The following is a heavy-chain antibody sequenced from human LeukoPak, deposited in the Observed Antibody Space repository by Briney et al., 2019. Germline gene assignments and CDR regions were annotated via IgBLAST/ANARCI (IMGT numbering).Heavy chain of an antibody. V-gene: IGHV1-18*01. J-gene: IGHJ4*02. Sequence: ASVKVSCKASGYTFTSYGISWVRQAPGRGLEWMGWISAYNGNTNYAQKLQGRVTMTTDTSTSTAYMELRSLRSDDTAVYYCARAEVGATSDSFWGQGTLVTVSS. CDR1: GYTFTSYG. CDR3: ARAEVGATSDSF. D-gene: IGHD1-26*01. CDR2: ISAYNGNT.